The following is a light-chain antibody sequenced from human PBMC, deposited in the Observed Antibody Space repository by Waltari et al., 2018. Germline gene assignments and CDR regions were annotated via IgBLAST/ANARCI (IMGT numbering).Light chain of an antibody. Sequence: QSVLTQAPPASRTPGQRVTITCSGSKSNIGSNTLNWYQQFPGAAPKLLIYTNYQRPSGVPDRFSTSKSGTSASLVITGLQSDDEADYYCAVWDDTLNGPVFGGGTKLTVL. CDR1: KSNIGSNT. J-gene: IGLJ2*01. CDR2: TNY. V-gene: IGLV1-44*01. CDR3: AVWDDTLNGPV.